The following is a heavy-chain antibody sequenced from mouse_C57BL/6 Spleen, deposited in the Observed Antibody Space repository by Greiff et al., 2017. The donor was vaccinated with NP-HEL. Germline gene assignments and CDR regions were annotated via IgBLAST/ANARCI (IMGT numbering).Heavy chain of an antibody. D-gene: IGHD3-2*02. CDR2: IYPGDGDT. CDR1: GYAFSSSW. Sequence: VQLQQSGPELVKPGASVKISCKASGYAFSSSWMNWVKQRPGKGLEWIGRIYPGDGDTNYNGKFKGKATLTADKSSSTPYMQLSSLTSEDSAVYFCARNAHAIFCAMDYWGQGTSVTVSS. J-gene: IGHJ4*01. V-gene: IGHV1-82*01. CDR3: ARNAHAIFCAMDY.